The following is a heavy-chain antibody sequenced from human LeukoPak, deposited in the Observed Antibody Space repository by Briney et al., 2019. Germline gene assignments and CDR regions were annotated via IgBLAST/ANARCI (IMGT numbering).Heavy chain of an antibody. D-gene: IGHD3-22*01. CDR2: VSGSGRST. J-gene: IGHJ4*02. Sequence: PGGSLRLSCAASGFTFSDYAMSWVRQAPGKGLEWVSAVSGSGRSTYYADSVKGRFTISRGTSKNTLYLQMNSLRAEDTAVYYCAKPLGYYYDSSGYPYWGQGTLVTVSS. CDR3: AKPLGYYYDSSGYPY. V-gene: IGHV3-23*01. CDR1: GFTFSDYA.